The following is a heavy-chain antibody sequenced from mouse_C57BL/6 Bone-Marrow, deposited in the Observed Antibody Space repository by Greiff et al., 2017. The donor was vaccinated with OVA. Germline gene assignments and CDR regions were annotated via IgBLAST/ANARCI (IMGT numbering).Heavy chain of an antibody. CDR2: ISSGGSYT. J-gene: IGHJ4*01. CDR1: GFTFSSYG. D-gene: IGHD1-1*01. CDR3: ARPLYYYGSSYSAMDY. V-gene: IGHV5-6*01. Sequence: EVNLVESGGDLVKPGGSLKLSCAASGFTFSSYGMSWVRQTPDKRLEWVATISSGGSYTYYPDSVKGRFTISRDNAKNTLYLQMRSLKSEDTAMYYCARPLYYYGSSYSAMDYWGQGTSVTVSS.